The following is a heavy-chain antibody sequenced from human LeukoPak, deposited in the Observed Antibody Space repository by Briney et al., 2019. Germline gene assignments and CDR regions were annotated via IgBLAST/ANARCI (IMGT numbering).Heavy chain of an antibody. Sequence: SVKVSCKASGYTFTSYAMNWVRQAPGQGLEWMGGIIPIFGTANYAQKFQGRVTITADESTSTAYMELSSLRSEDTAVYYCARGELWSYFDYWGQGTLVTVSS. CDR1: GYTFTSYA. CDR3: ARGELWSYFDY. CDR2: IIPIFGTA. D-gene: IGHD5-18*01. V-gene: IGHV1-69*13. J-gene: IGHJ4*02.